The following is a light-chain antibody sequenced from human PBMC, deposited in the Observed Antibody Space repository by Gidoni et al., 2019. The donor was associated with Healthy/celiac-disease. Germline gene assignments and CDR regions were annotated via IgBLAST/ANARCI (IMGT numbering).Light chain of an antibody. V-gene: IGLV4-60*02. CDR1: SGHSSYI. CDR2: LEGRGSY. J-gene: IGLJ3*02. CDR3: ETWDSNTHEV. Sequence: QPVLTQSSSASASLGSSVKPTCTLRSGHSSYIIAWHQQQPGKAPRHLMKLEGRGSYNKGSGVPDRFSGSSSGADRYLTISNLQFEDEADYYCETWDSNTHEVFGGGTKLTVL.